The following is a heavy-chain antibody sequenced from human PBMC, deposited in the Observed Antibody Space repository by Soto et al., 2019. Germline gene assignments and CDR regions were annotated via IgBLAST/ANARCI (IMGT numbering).Heavy chain of an antibody. CDR1: GGSISSGVYS. D-gene: IGHD4-17*01. CDR3: ASGGDYNYYYGMDV. V-gene: IGHV4-30-2*01. CDR2: IYHSGST. Sequence: SETLSLTCADSGGSISSGVYSWSWLRHPPGKGLEWIGYIYHSGSTYYNPSLKSRVTISVDRSKNQFSLKLSSVTAADTAVYYCASGGDYNYYYGMDVWGQATTVTSP. J-gene: IGHJ6*02.